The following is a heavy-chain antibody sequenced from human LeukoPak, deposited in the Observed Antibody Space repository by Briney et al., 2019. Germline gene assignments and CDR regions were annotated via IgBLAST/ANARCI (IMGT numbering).Heavy chain of an antibody. Sequence: ASVKVSCKASGYTFTGYDINWVRQATGQGLEWMGWMNPNSGNTGYAQKFQGRVTMTRNTSISTAYMELSSLRSEDTAVYYCARVGKRAAAGSFWGQGTLVTVSS. CDR2: MNPNSGNT. D-gene: IGHD6-13*01. CDR3: ARVGKRAAAGSF. J-gene: IGHJ4*02. CDR1: GYTFTGYD. V-gene: IGHV1-8*01.